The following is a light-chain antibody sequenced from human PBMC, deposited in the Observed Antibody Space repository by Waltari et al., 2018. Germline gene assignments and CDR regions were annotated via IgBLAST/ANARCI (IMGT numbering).Light chain of an antibody. Sequence: DIQLIQSPSSLSAPVVDRVTITYRASQSISRHLNWYQQKSGKAPKFLIHAESSLQSGVPSRFSGSGSGTDFTLTISSLQPEDFATYYCQQSYNTPFTFGPGTKVDVE. V-gene: IGKV1-39*01. J-gene: IGKJ3*01. CDR3: QQSYNTPFT. CDR2: AES. CDR1: QSISRH.